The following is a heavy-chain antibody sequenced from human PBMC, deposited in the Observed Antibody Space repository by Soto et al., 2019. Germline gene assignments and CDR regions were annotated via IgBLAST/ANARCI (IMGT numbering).Heavy chain of an antibody. V-gene: IGHV3-74*01. CDR2: INRDGSRK. J-gene: IGHJ5*02. D-gene: IGHD6-13*01. CDR1: GFTFSSYL. CDR3: ARGLEEAGTFDH. Sequence: PGGSLRLSCAASGFTFSSYLMPWVRQAPGKGLVWVSSINRDGSRKSYADYVKGRLTISRDNAKNKLYMKMNRLRAEDTAVYYCARGLEEAGTFDHWGQGTLVTVSS.